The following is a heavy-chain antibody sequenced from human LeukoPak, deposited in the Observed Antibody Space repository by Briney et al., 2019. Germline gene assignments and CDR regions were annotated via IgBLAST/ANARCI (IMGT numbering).Heavy chain of an antibody. CDR1: GYAFTGYY. D-gene: IGHD2-2*01. Sequence: RASVKVSCKASGYAFTGYYMHWVRQAPGQGLEWMGWINPNSGGTNYAQKFQGRVTMTRDTSISTAYMELSRLRSDDTAVYYCARLYCSSTSCYPLSPFDYWSQGTLVTVSS. V-gene: IGHV1-2*02. CDR2: INPNSGGT. CDR3: ARLYCSSTSCYPLSPFDY. J-gene: IGHJ4*02.